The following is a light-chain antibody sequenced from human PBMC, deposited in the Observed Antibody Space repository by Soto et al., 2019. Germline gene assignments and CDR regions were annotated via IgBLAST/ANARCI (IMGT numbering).Light chain of an antibody. CDR3: QQSNSSSQT. V-gene: IGKV1-5*03. Sequence: DIQMTQSPSSLSASVGDRVTITCRASQTISSWLNWYQQKPGKAPKLLIYEASTLKSGVPSRFSGSGSGTEFTLTISSLQPDDFATYYCQQSNSSSQTFGQGTKVDIK. CDR2: EAS. J-gene: IGKJ1*01. CDR1: QTISSW.